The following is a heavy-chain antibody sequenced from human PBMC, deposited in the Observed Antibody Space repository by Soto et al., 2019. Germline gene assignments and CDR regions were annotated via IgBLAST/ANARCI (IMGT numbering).Heavy chain of an antibody. CDR2: IYPGDSDT. D-gene: IGHD4-4*01. V-gene: IGHV5-51*01. CDR1: GYSFTSYW. CDR3: ARLPAPSTVTQYYYGMDV. J-gene: IGHJ6*02. Sequence: PGESLKIPCKGSGYSFTSYWIGWVRQMPGKGLEWMGIIYPGDSDTRYSPSFQGQVTISADKSISTAYLQWSSLKASDTAMYYCARLPAPSTVTQYYYGMDVWGQGTTVTVSS.